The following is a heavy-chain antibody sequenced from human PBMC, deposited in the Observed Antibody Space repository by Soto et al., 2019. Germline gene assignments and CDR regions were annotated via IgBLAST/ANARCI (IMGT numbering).Heavy chain of an antibody. D-gene: IGHD3-16*01. CDR1: GFIFSSSA. CDR2: LNAGGTAT. V-gene: IGHV3-23*01. Sequence: EVQLLESGGGLVQPGGSLRLSCAASGFIFSSSAMTWVRQAPGKGLEWVSGLNAGGTATYYADSVKGRFTISRDNSKNTLYLQVNSLRVEYTSLYYCARAVGGGSYAYLPADWGHGTLVTVSS. CDR3: ARAVGGGSYAYLPAD. J-gene: IGHJ4*01.